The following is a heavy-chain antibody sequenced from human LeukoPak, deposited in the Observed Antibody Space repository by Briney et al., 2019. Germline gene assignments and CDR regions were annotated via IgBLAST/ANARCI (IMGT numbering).Heavy chain of an antibody. CDR2: ISSSSSYI. D-gene: IGHD2-2*01. V-gene: IGHV3-21*04. Sequence: GGSLRLSCAASGFTFSSYSMNWVRQAPGKGLEWVSSISSSSSYIYYADSVKGRFTISRDNSKNTLYLQMNSLRAEDTAVYYCASSVFLPTYCSSSGCPMDVWGQGTTVTVSS. CDR3: ASSVFLPTYCSSSGCPMDV. CDR1: GFTFSSYS. J-gene: IGHJ6*02.